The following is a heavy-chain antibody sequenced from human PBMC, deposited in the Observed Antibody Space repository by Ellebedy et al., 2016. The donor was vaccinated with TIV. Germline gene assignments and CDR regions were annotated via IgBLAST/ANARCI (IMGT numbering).Heavy chain of an antibody. J-gene: IGHJ4*02. CDR2: IWYDGSNK. CDR3: AREPMGQLVAYFDY. CDR1: GFTFSSYG. V-gene: IGHV3-33*01. D-gene: IGHD6-6*01. Sequence: GGSLRLSXAASGFTFSSYGMHWVRQAPGKGLEWVAVIWYDGSNKYYADSVKGRFTISRDNSKNTLYLQMNSLRAEDTAVYYCAREPMGQLVAYFDYWGQGTLVTVSS.